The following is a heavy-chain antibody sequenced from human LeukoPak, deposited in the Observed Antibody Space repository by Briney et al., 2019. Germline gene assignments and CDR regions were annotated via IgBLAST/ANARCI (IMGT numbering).Heavy chain of an antibody. CDR1: GYTFTGYY. D-gene: IGHD6-19*01. CDR3: ARESRAAVAGIDY. CDR2: INPNSGGT. V-gene: IGHV1-2*02. Sequence: ASVKVSCKASGYTFTGYYMHWVRQAPGQGLEWMGWINPNSGGTNYAQKFQGRVTMTRDTSISTAYMELSRLRSDDTAVYYCARESRAAVAGIDYWGQGTLVTVSS. J-gene: IGHJ4*02.